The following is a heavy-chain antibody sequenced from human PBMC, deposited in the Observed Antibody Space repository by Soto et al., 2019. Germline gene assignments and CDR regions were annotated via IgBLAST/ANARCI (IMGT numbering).Heavy chain of an antibody. J-gene: IGHJ4*02. CDR3: ARDGGRHSGGIDY. CDR2: IIPIFGTA. CDR1: GGTFSSYS. Sequence: VPLVQSGAEVKKPGSSVKVSCKASGGTFSSYSINWVRQAPGQGLEWMGEIIPIFGTANYAQKFQGRGTITADESTSTADMELSSLRSEDTAVYYCARDGGRHSGGIDYWSQGTLVPVSS. V-gene: IGHV1-69*01. D-gene: IGHD1-26*01.